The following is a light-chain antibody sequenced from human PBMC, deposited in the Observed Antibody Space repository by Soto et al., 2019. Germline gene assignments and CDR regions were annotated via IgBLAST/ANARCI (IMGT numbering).Light chain of an antibody. CDR2: DAS. J-gene: IGKJ4*01. Sequence: DIQMTQSPSTLSASIGDGVTITCQASQDIRNFLNWYQQKPGKAPSLLIYDASRLQAGVPSRFSGSGSGADFTLTISSLQPEDIGTYYCQQYDNLPLTFGGGTKVDIK. CDR1: QDIRNF. CDR3: QQYDNLPLT. V-gene: IGKV1-33*01.